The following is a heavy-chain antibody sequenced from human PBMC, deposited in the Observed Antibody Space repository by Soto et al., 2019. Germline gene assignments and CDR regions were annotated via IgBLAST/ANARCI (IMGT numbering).Heavy chain of an antibody. CDR2: IYYSGST. D-gene: IGHD3-16*02. J-gene: IGHJ5*02. CDR1: GGSISSYY. Sequence: SETLSLTCTVSGGSISSYYWSWIRQPPGKGLEWIGYIYYSGSTNYNPSLKGRVTISVDTSKNQFSLKLSSVTAADTAVYYCARAGVNYDYIWGSYLDNWFDPWGQGTLVTVSS. V-gene: IGHV4-59*01. CDR3: ARAGVNYDYIWGSYLDNWFDP.